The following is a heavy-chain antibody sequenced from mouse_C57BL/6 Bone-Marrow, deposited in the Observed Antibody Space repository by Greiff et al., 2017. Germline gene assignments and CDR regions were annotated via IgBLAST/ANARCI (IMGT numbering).Heavy chain of an antibody. Sequence: VQLQQSGAELVKPGASVKLSCKASGYTFTSYWMHWVKQRPGQGLEWIGMIHPNSGSTNYNEKFKSKATLTVDKSSSTAYMQLSSLTSEDSAVYYGARRRIYYDYDDAMDYWGQGTSVTVSS. CDR1: GYTFTSYW. CDR3: ARRRIYYDYDDAMDY. D-gene: IGHD2-4*01. CDR2: IHPNSGST. J-gene: IGHJ4*01. V-gene: IGHV1-64*01.